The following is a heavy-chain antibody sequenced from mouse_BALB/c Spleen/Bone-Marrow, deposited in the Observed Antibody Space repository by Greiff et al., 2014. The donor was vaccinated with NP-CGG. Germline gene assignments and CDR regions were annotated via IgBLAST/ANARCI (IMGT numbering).Heavy chain of an antibody. Sequence: VKLVESGAELARPGASVKLSCKASGYTFTGYWMQWVKQRPGQGLEWIGIIYPGDGDTRYTQKFKGKATLTADKSSSTAYMQLRNLVSEDSAVYSCARVCYDSNSAYWGQGTTLTVSS. D-gene: IGHD1-1*01. CDR3: ARVCYDSNSAY. J-gene: IGHJ2*01. V-gene: IGHV1-87*01. CDR2: IYPGDGDT. CDR1: GYTFTGYW.